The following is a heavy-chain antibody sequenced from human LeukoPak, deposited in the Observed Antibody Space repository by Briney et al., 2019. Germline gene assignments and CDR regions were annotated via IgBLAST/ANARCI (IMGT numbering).Heavy chain of an antibody. J-gene: IGHJ4*02. D-gene: IGHD6-13*01. CDR3: VRTWGSGYSAPPGD. CDR1: GFTFSSYA. CDR2: ISYDGNNK. Sequence: GRSLRLSCAASGFTFSSYAMQWVRQAPGKGLEGVALISYDGNNKYYADSVKGRFTISRDNSKNTLYLQMNSLGAEDTAVYYCVRTWGSGYSAPPGDWGQGSLVTVSS. V-gene: IGHV3-30-3*01.